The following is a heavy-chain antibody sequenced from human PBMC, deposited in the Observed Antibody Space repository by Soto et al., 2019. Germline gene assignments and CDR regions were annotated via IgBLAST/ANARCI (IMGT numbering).Heavy chain of an antibody. Sequence: QVQLVQSGAEVQKPGSSVKVSCKASGGTFSSYTISWVRQAPGQGHEWMGRIIPILGIANYAQKFQGRVTITADKSTSTAYMELSSLTTEDTAVYYCARGWGGYESFIEVDPWGQGTLVTVSS. CDR2: IIPILGIA. D-gene: IGHD5-12*01. J-gene: IGHJ5*02. CDR3: ARGWGGYESFIEVDP. CDR1: GGTFSSYT. V-gene: IGHV1-69*02.